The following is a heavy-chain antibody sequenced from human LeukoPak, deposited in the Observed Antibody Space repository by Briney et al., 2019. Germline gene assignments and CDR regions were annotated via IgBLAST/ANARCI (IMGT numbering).Heavy chain of an antibody. J-gene: IGHJ6*02. Sequence: GGSVRLSCAASGFTFSSYSMNWVRQAPGKGLEWVSSISSSSTYIYYADSVKGRFTISRDNAKNSLYLQMNSLRAEDTAVFYCARNTITGYYYGMDVWGQGTTVTVSS. V-gene: IGHV3-21*01. D-gene: IGHD3-10*01. CDR2: ISSSSTYI. CDR1: GFTFSSYS. CDR3: ARNTITGYYYGMDV.